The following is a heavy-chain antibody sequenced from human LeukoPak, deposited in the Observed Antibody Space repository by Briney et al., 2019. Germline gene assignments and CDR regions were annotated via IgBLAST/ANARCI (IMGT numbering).Heavy chain of an antibody. CDR2: IIPIFGTA. V-gene: IGHV1-69*05. CDR3: ASEAWGCYDSSGYFDY. Sequence: ASVKVSCKASGGTFSSYAISWVRQAPGQGLEWMGRIIPIFGTANYAQKFQGRVTITTDESTSTAYMELSSLRSEDTAVYYCASEAWGCYDSSGYFDYWGQGTLVTVSS. CDR1: GGTFSSYA. D-gene: IGHD3-22*01. J-gene: IGHJ4*02.